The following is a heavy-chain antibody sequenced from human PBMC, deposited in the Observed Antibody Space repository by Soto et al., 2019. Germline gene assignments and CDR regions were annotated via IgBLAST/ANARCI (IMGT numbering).Heavy chain of an antibody. CDR1: GYTFTSYG. V-gene: IGHV1-18*01. J-gene: IGHJ5*02. Sequence: QVPLVQSGAEVKKPGASVKVSCKASGYTFTSYGISWVRQAPGQGLEWMGWISAYNGNTNYAQKLQGRVTMTTDTSTSTAYMELRSLRSDDTAVYYCARHRSQLHLGELSSTWGQGTLVTVSS. D-gene: IGHD3-16*02. CDR3: ARHRSQLHLGELSST. CDR2: ISAYNGNT.